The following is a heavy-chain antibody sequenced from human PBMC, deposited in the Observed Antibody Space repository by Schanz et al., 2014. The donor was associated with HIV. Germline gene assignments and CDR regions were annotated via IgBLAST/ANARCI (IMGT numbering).Heavy chain of an antibody. CDR2: IPYDGNND. CDR1: GFSFRTFG. D-gene: IGHD3-22*01. Sequence: QVQLVESGGGVVQPGRSLRLSCVASGFSFRTFGMHWVRQAPGKGLEWVALIPYDGNNDFYADSVKGRFTISRDNSKNTGFLQMKSLRAEDTAVYYCAKDRNYYESKYRGKGNYYYYYGMDVWGQGTTVTVSS. V-gene: IGHV3-30*18. CDR3: AKDRNYYESKYRGKGNYYYYYGMDV. J-gene: IGHJ6*02.